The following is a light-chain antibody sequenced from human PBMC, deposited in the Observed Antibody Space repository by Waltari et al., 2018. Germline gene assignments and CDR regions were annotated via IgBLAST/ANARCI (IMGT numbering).Light chain of an antibody. Sequence: SHELTQSTSVSVSPGQTARITCSGDPLPKQYAHWYQQKPGQAPVLIIYKDIERPSGIPERFSASTSGTIVTLTISGVRPEDEADYYCQSADSSDMVYFGGGTKLTVL. CDR2: KDI. V-gene: IGLV3-25*03. J-gene: IGLJ2*01. CDR1: PLPKQY. CDR3: QSADSSDMVY.